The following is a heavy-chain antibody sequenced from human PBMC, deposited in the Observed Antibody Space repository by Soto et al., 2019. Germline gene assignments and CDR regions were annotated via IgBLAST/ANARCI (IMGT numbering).Heavy chain of an antibody. CDR3: ARGLPPKYCSSTSCPSFDY. D-gene: IGHD2-2*01. Sequence: QVQLQESGPGLVKPSQTLSLTCTVSGGSISSGGYYWSWIRQHPGKGLAWIGYIYYSGSTYYNPSLKSRVTVSVDTSKNQFSLKLSSVTAADTAVYYCARGLPPKYCSSTSCPSFDYWGQGTLVTVSS. CDR1: GGSISSGGYY. CDR2: IYYSGST. V-gene: IGHV4-31*03. J-gene: IGHJ4*02.